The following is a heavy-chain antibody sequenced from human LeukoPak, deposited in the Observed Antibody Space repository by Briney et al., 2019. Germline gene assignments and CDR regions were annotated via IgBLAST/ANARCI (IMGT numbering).Heavy chain of an antibody. J-gene: IGHJ5*02. CDR1: GGTFISYA. Sequence: ASVKVSCKASGGTFISYAISWVRQAPGQGLEWMGWINPNSGGTNYAQKFQGRVTMTRDTSISTAYMELSRLRSAHRAVYYCARDLAYGSGQNWFDPWGQGTLVTVSS. CDR2: INPNSGGT. CDR3: ARDLAYGSGQNWFDP. D-gene: IGHD3-10*01. V-gene: IGHV1-2*02.